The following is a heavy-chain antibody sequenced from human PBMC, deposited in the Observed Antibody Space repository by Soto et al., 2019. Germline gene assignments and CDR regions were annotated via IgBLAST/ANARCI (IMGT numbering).Heavy chain of an antibody. CDR2: IYYSGST. D-gene: IGHD3-22*01. CDR1: GGSISSYY. CDR3: ARVPDPYYYDSSGQNLNDY. J-gene: IGHJ4*02. Sequence: PSETLSLTCTVSGGSISSYYWIWLRQPPGKGLEYIGYIYYSGSTNYNPSLKSRVTISVDTSKNQFSLRLSSLRSEDTAVYYCARVPDPYYYDSSGQNLNDYWGQGTLVTVSS. V-gene: IGHV4-59*01.